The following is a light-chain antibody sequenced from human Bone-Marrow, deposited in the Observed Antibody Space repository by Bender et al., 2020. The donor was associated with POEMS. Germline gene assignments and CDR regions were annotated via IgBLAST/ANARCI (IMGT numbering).Light chain of an antibody. J-gene: IGLJ1*01. CDR1: SRNIGGSNY. Sequence: SPLTQPRSVSWSPGQSVTISCTGTSRNIGGSNYVYWFHQHPGQAPKLMIFDVSRRTAGVPDRFGGSKGGNTALLIIAGLQAEEEADYCCSADAGSCTWVFGPETKVTVV. CDR2: DVS. CDR3: SADAGSCTWV. V-gene: IGLV2-11*01.